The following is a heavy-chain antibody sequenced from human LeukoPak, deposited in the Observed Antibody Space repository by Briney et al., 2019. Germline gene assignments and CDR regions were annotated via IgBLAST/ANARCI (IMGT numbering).Heavy chain of an antibody. CDR3: ARDGTQVSKFRYMDV. Sequence: GGSLRLSCAASGFTVSGNYMSWVRQAPGKGLEWVSVFYAGDSTYYADSVKGRFTISRENSKNTLFLQMNSLRVGDTAVLYCARDGTQVSKFRYMDVWGKGDTVTISS. V-gene: IGHV3-53*01. D-gene: IGHD1-26*01. CDR1: GFTVSGNY. CDR2: FYAGDST. J-gene: IGHJ6*03.